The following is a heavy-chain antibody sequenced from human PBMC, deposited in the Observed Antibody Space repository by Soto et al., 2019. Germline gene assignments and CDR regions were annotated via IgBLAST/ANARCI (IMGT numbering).Heavy chain of an antibody. CDR1: GASISSGDSF. V-gene: IGHV4-30-4*01. Sequence: PSETLSLTCTVSGASISSGDSFWSRIRQPPGKGLEWIAYIYSSGSTYYNPWLKGRVAILIDISKNQFSLNLTSVSAADTAVYYSAAATRNWGQGILVTV. CDR3: AAATRN. J-gene: IGHJ4*02. D-gene: IGHD6-13*01. CDR2: IYSSGST.